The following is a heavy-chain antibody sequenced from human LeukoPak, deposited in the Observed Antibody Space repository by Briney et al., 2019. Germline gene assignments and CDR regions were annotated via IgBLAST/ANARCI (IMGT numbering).Heavy chain of an antibody. Sequence: ASVKVSCKASGYTFTIYYMHWVRQAPGQGLEWMGIINPSGGSTSYAQKFQGRVTMTRDTSTSTVYMELSSLRSEDTAVYYCARTTTIGYYFDYWGQGTLVTVSS. CDR3: ARTTTIGYYFDY. CDR2: INPSGGST. CDR1: GYTFTIYY. D-gene: IGHD1-14*01. J-gene: IGHJ4*02. V-gene: IGHV1-46*01.